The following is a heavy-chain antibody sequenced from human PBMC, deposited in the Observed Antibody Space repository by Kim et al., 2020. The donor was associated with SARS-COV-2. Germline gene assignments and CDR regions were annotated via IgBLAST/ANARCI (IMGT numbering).Heavy chain of an antibody. J-gene: IGHJ4*02. Sequence: STYYADSVKTRFTISRDNAKNTLDLKMNSLRAEDTAVYYCARGLGSRIDYWGQGTLVTVSS. D-gene: IGHD1-26*01. V-gene: IGHV3-53*01. CDR3: ARGLGSRIDY. CDR2: ST.